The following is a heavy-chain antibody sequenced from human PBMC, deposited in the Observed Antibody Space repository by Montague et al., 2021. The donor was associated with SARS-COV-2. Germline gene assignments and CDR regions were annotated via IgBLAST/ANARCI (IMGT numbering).Heavy chain of an antibody. D-gene: IGHD7-27*01. CDR3: AANWDLDF. CDR1: GFTFSSGS. V-gene: IGHV1-58*01. CDR2: LVVGSGNA. Sequence: SVKVSCKASGFTFSSGSLWWLRQARGQRPEWIGWLVVGSGNADYPQKFQGRVTITRDMSTSTAYMELYSLRLEDTAVYYCAANWDLDFWGQGTLVTVSS. J-gene: IGHJ4*02.